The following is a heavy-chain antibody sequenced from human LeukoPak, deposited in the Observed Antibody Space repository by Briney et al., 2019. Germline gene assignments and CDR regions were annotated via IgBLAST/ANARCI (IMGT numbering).Heavy chain of an antibody. CDR2: ISSSSSYI. V-gene: IGHV3-21*01. J-gene: IGHJ4*02. CDR1: GFTFSSYS. Sequence: GWSLRLSCAASGFTFSSYSMNWVRQAPGKGLEWVSSISSSSSYIYYADSVKGRFAISRDNAKNSLYLQMNSLRAEDTAVYYCATSPYCSSTSCQTDYWGQGTLVTVSS. D-gene: IGHD2-2*01. CDR3: ATSPYCSSTSCQTDY.